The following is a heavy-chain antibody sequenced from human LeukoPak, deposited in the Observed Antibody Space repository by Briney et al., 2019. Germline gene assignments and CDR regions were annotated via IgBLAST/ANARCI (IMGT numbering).Heavy chain of an antibody. V-gene: IGHV3-30*18. J-gene: IGHJ6*01. CDR1: GFTFKNYV. CDR3: AKSFYFGSGRNYYYYGMDV. D-gene: IGHD3-10*01. CDR2: IAYDGSNE. Sequence: GGSLRLSCEASGFTFKNYVMHWVRQAPGKGLEWVAVIAYDGSNEFYADSVKGRLSISRDNSKNTLYLQMNSLRPEDTAVYYCAKSFYFGSGRNYYYYGMDVWGQGTTVTVSS.